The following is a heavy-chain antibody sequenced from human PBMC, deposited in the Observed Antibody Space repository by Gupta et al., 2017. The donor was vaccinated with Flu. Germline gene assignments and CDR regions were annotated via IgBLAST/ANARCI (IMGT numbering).Heavy chain of an antibody. V-gene: IGHV3-23*01. J-gene: IGHJ6*02. CDR3: VKETVVAGRYYGMDV. Sequence: QAPGRGPEWVSGISAGGFRISYADSVRGRFTISRDNSKGTLYLQMNSLRADDTAVYYCVKETVVAGRYYGMDVWGQGTTVTVSS. CDR2: ISAGGFRI. D-gene: IGHD6-19*01.